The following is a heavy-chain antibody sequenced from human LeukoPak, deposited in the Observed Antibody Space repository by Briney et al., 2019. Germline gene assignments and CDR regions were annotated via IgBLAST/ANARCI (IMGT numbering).Heavy chain of an antibody. Sequence: SETLSLTCTVSGGSISSYYWSWIRQPPGKGVEWIGYIYYSGSTNYNPSLKSRVTISVDTSKNQFSLKLSSVTAADTAVYYCARAVYNNLTGYSFDYWGQGTLVTVSS. CDR3: ARAVYNNLTGYSFDY. CDR1: GGSISSYY. V-gene: IGHV4-59*01. J-gene: IGHJ4*02. CDR2: IYYSGST. D-gene: IGHD3-9*01.